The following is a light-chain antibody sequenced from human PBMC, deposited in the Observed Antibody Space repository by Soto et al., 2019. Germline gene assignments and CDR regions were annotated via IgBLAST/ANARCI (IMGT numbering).Light chain of an antibody. Sequence: DIQMTQSPSSVSASVGDRVTITCRASQGISSWLALYQQEPGKAPKLLIYAASSLQSVVPSRFSDSGSGTDFTLTISSLKPEDFATYYCQQANSFPPTFGGGTKVEIK. CDR2: AAS. CDR3: QQANSFPPT. V-gene: IGKV1-12*01. CDR1: QGISSW. J-gene: IGKJ4*01.